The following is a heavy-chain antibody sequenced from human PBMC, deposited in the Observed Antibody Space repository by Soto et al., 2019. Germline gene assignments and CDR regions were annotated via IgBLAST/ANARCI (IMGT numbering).Heavy chain of an antibody. J-gene: IGHJ4*02. V-gene: IGHV1-2*04. CDR1: GYTFTGYY. CDR2: INPNSGGT. D-gene: IGHD1-20*01. Sequence: ASVKVSCKASGYTFTGYYMHWVRQAPGQGLEWMGWINPNSGGTNYTQKFQGWVTMTRDTSISTAYMELSRLRSDDTAVYYCARYMKSGYYFDYWGQGTLVTVSS. CDR3: ARYMKSGYYFDY.